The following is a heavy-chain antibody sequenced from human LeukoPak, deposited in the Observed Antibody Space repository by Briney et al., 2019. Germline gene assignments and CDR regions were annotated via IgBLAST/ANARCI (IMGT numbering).Heavy chain of an antibody. CDR2: FDPEDGET. Sequence: ASVKVSGKVSGYTLTELSMHWVQQAPGKGLEWMGGFDPEDGETIYAQKFQGRVTMTEDTSTDTAYMELSSLRSEDTAVYYCATYRNELRYFDWLSNYYYYGMDVWGQGTTVTVSS. D-gene: IGHD3-9*01. CDR1: GYTLTELS. V-gene: IGHV1-24*01. CDR3: ATYRNELRYFDWLSNYYYYGMDV. J-gene: IGHJ6*02.